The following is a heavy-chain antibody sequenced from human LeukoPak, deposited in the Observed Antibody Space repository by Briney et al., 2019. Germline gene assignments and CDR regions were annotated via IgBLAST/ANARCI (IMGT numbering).Heavy chain of an antibody. D-gene: IGHD5-18*01. Sequence: GASVKVSRKASGYTFTSYYMHWVRQAPGQGLEWMGIINPSGGSTSYAQKFQGRVSMTRDTSTSTVYMELSSLRSEDTAVYYCAGDRGYSYGYSYWGQGTLVTVSS. J-gene: IGHJ4*02. CDR1: GYTFTSYY. CDR2: INPSGGST. V-gene: IGHV1-46*01. CDR3: AGDRGYSYGYSY.